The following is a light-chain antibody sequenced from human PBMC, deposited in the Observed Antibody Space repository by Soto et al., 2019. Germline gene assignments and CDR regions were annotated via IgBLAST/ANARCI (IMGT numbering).Light chain of an antibody. V-gene: IGKV1-8*01. Sequence: ALRMTQSPSSFSASTGDRVTITCRSSQGISSYLAWYQQKPGKAPKLLIYAASTLQSGVPSRFSGSGSGTDFTLTVSSLQPEAFAPCYCQQLDTYPFGQGTRLEIK. CDR2: AAS. CDR1: QGISSY. J-gene: IGKJ5*01. CDR3: QQLDTYP.